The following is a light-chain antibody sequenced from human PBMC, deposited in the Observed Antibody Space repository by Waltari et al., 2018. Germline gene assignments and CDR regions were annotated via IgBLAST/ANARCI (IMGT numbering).Light chain of an antibody. Sequence: QSALTQPATVSGSPTQSITISCTGTISDVGSYTLVSWYQHHPGRAPKLMIFDVNKRPSGISNRFSGSKSGNTASLTISGLQAEDEADYYCCSYAGSSTFVFGGGTKLTVL. V-gene: IGLV2-23*02. CDR3: CSYAGSSTFV. CDR1: ISDVGSYTL. CDR2: DVN. J-gene: IGLJ2*01.